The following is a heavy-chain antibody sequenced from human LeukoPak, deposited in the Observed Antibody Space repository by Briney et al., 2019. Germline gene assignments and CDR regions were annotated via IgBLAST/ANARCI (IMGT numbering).Heavy chain of an antibody. D-gene: IGHD2/OR15-2a*01. CDR2: IYYSGST. V-gene: IGHV4-59*12. CDR1: GGSISSYY. Sequence: SETLSLTCAVSGGSISSYYWSWIRHPPGKGLEWIGYIYYSGSTNYNPFLKSRVTISVDTSKNQFSLKLSSVTAADTAVYYCARDNTWYFDLWGRGTLVTVSS. CDR3: ARDNTWYFDL. J-gene: IGHJ2*01.